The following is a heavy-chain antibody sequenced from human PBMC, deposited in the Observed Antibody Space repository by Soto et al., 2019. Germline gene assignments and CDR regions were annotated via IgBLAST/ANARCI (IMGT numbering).Heavy chain of an antibody. CDR1: GGSFSGYY. D-gene: IGHD5-12*01. Sequence: QVQLQQWGAGLLKPSETLSLTCAVYGGSFSGYYWSWIRQPPGKGLEWMGEINHSGSTNYNPSLKCRVTISISTSRNQFPLKLSSVTAADTAVYYCARGSVMAWLRGKSRAFDYFDYWGQGTLVTVSS. V-gene: IGHV4-34*01. CDR2: INHSGST. J-gene: IGHJ4*02. CDR3: ARGSVMAWLRGKSRAFDYFDY.